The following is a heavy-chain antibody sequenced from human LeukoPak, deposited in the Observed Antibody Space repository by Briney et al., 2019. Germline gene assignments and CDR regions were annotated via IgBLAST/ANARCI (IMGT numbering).Heavy chain of an antibody. D-gene: IGHD3-10*01. CDR1: GFTFSSYP. CDR2: ISYVQSDK. J-gene: IGHJ4*02. V-gene: IGHV3-30-3*01. Sequence: GGSLRLSCAASGFTFSSYPIHWVRQAPGKGLEWVAVISYVQSDKFYADSVKGRFTISRDNSKNTLYLQMNSLRADDTAVYYCARDFRGSIDYWGQGTLVTVSS. CDR3: ARDFRGSIDY.